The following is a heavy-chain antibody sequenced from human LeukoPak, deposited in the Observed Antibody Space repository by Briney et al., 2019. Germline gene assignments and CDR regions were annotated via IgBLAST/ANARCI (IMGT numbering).Heavy chain of an antibody. CDR1: GYSISSGYY. CDR3: ARVGYYDSSGYSIIFDY. Sequence: SETLSLTCTVSGYSISSGYYWGWIRQPPGKGLEWIGSIYHSGSTYYNPSLKSRVTISVDTSKNQFSLKLSSVTAADTAVYYCARVGYYDSSGYSIIFDYWGQGTLVTVSS. J-gene: IGHJ4*02. D-gene: IGHD3-22*01. CDR2: IYHSGST. V-gene: IGHV4-38-2*02.